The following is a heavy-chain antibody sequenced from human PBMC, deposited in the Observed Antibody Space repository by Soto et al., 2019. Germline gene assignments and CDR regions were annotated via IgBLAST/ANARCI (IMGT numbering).Heavy chain of an antibody. D-gene: IGHD6-13*01. V-gene: IGHV4-4*02. CDR1: GGSIRSSNW. J-gene: IGHJ5*02. CDR3: ARDRYSSGWYLYNWFDP. Sequence: QVQLQESGPGLVKPSGTLSLTCAVSGGSIRSSNWWSWVRQPPGKGLEWIGEIYHSGSTNYNPSLKGRVTISVDKSKNQFSLKLSSVTAADTAVYYCARDRYSSGWYLYNWFDPWVQGTLVTVSS. CDR2: IYHSGST.